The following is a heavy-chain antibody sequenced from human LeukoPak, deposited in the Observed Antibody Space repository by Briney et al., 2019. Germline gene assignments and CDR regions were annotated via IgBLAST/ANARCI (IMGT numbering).Heavy chain of an antibody. V-gene: IGHV4-59*01. Sequence: SETLSLTCTVSGGSISSYYWSWIRQPPGKGLEWIGYIYYSGSTNYNPSLKSRVTISVDTSKNQFSLKLSSVTAADTAVYYCARDFGGAGGYWGQGTLVTVSS. J-gene: IGHJ4*02. CDR3: ARDFGGAGGY. D-gene: IGHD3-16*01. CDR1: GGSISSYY. CDR2: IYYSGST.